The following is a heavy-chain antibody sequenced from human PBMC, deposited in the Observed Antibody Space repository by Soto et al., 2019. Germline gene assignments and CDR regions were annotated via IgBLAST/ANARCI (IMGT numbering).Heavy chain of an antibody. CDR2: IYYSGST. CDR3: ARIADTMVRGVITD. CDR1: GGSISSGGYY. V-gene: IGHV4-31*03. J-gene: IGHJ4*02. D-gene: IGHD3-10*01. Sequence: PSETVSLTCTVSGGSISSGGYYWSWIRQHPGKGLEWIGYIYYSGSTHYNPSLKSRVTISVDTSKNQFSLKLSSVTAADTAVYYCARIADTMVRGVITDWGQGTLVTVSS.